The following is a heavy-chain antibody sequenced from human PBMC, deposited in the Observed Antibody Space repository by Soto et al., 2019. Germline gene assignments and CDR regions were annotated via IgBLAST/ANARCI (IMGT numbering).Heavy chain of an antibody. J-gene: IGHJ6*02. D-gene: IGHD2-15*01. CDR1: GYTFTSYY. Sequence: ASVKVSCKASGYTFTSYYMHWVRQAPGQGLEWMGIINPSGGSTSYAQKFQGRVTMTRDTSTSTVYMELSSLRSEDTAVYYCARLPGYCSGGSCHGDYYYYGMDVWGQGTTVTVSS. CDR2: INPSGGST. V-gene: IGHV1-46*01. CDR3: ARLPGYCSGGSCHGDYYYYGMDV.